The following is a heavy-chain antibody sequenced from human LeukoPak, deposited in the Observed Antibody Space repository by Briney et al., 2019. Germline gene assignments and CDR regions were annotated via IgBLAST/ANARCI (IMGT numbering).Heavy chain of an antibody. V-gene: IGHV3-21*01. J-gene: IGHJ6*03. CDR1: GFTFSSYS. CDR2: ISSSSSYI. Sequence: PGGSLRLSCAASGFTFSSYSMNWVRQAPGKGLEWVSSISSSSSYIYYADSVKGRFTISRDNAKNSLYLQMNSLRAEDTAVYYCARGLVPAANDYYYMDVWGKGTTVTVSS. D-gene: IGHD2-2*01. CDR3: ARGLVPAANDYYYMDV.